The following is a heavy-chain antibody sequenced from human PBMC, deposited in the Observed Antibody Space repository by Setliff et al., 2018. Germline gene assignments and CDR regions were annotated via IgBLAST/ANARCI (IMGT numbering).Heavy chain of an antibody. J-gene: IGHJ5*01. V-gene: IGHV3-33*08. D-gene: IGHD5-18*01. CDR2: IWDDGGNK. CDR1: GFTFSSYR. CDR3: TRSPGWIPWFDS. Sequence: GESLKISCAASGFTFSSYRMHWVRQAPGKGLEWVAVIWDDGGNKYHADSVKGRFTISRDNSKNTLYLQMNSLRPEDTAVYYCTRSPGWIPWFDSWGQGTLVTVSS.